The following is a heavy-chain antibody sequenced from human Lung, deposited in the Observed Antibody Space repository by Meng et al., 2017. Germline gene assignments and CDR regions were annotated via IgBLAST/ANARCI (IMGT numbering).Heavy chain of an antibody. Sequence: EVQWGELGGGLVKPGASLRLSCVASGFSFTDAWMSWVRQAPGKGLEWVGRIKSNSDGGTTDYAAPVKGRFTISRDDSKNTLYLQMNSLITEDTAVYFCATGAAAADHWGQGTLVTVSS. CDR1: GFSFTDAW. CDR3: ATGAAAADH. D-gene: IGHD6-13*01. V-gene: IGHV3-15*01. CDR2: IKSNSDGGTT. J-gene: IGHJ4*02.